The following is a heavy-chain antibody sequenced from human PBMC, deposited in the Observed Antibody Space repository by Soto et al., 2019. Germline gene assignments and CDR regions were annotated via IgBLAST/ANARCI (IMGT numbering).Heavy chain of an antibody. D-gene: IGHD3-22*01. CDR3: GKGDKGYDSSGYEDY. CDR2: ISGSGGST. CDR1: GFTFSSYA. Sequence: EVQLLESGGGLVQPGGSLRLSCAASGFTFSSYAMSWVRQAPGKGLEWVSAISGSGGSTYYADSVKGRFTSSRDNSKNTLYLQRNSLRAEDTAVYYCGKGDKGYDSSGYEDYWGQGTLVTVSS. V-gene: IGHV3-23*01. J-gene: IGHJ4*02.